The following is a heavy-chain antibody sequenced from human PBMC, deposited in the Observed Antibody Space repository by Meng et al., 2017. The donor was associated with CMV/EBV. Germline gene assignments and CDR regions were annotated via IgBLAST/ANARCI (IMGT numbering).Heavy chain of an antibody. J-gene: IGHJ4*02. Sequence: SETLSLTCTVSGYSISSGYYWGWIRQPPGKGLEWIGSIYHSGSTYYNQSLKSRVTISVDTSKNQFSLKLSSVTAADTAVYYCARERGFVVVVPAANGPFDYWGQGTLVTVSS. CDR1: GYSISSGYY. CDR3: ARERGFVVVVPAANGPFDY. D-gene: IGHD2-2*01. CDR2: IYHSGST. V-gene: IGHV4-38-2*02.